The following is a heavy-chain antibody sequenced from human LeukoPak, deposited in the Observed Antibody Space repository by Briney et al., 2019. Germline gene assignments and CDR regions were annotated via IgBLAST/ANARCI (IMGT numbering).Heavy chain of an antibody. CDR3: AKVPTVGWELLGYFDY. CDR1: GFTFSSYG. D-gene: IGHD1-26*01. CDR2: IRYDGSNK. V-gene: IGHV3-30*02. J-gene: IGHJ4*02. Sequence: GGSLRLSCAASGFTFSSYGMHWVRQAPGKGLEWVAFIRYDGSNKYYADSVKGRFTISRDNSKNTLYLQMNSLRAEDTAVYYCAKVPTVGWELLGYFDYWGQGILVTVSS.